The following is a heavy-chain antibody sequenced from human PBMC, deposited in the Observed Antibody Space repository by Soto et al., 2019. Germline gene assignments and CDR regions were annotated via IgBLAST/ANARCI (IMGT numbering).Heavy chain of an antibody. Sequence: QVQLVESGGGVVQPGRSLRLSCAASGFSFSSYGMHWVRQAPGKGLEWVTVVGHDGSAQEYADSVKGRFNISRDNSKNTLYLQMDSLRAEDTAVYYCAKEFLPIPMVYWYFDLWGRGTLVTVSS. CDR1: GFSFSSYG. J-gene: IGHJ2*01. CDR3: AKEFLPIPMVYWYFDL. D-gene: IGHD3-10*01. V-gene: IGHV3-30*18. CDR2: VGHDGSAQ.